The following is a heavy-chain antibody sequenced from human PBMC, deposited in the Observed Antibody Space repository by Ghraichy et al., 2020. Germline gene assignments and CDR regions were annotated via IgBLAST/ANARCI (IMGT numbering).Heavy chain of an antibody. D-gene: IGHD2-15*01. J-gene: IGHJ4*02. V-gene: IGHV3-48*03. CDR3: ARGGVVVAATLFDY. CDR1: GFSFSSYE. CDR2: IGRSGDTI. Sequence: GGSLRLSCVASGFSFSSYEMHWVRQAPGRGLEWLSYIGRSGDTIYYADSVKGRFTIHRDNAENSLYLQMNSLRAEDTAFYYCARGGVVVAATLFDYWGQGILVTVSS.